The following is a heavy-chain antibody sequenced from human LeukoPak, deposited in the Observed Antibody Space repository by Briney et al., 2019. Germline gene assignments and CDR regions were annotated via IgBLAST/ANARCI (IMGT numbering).Heavy chain of an antibody. CDR1: GYTFRGYY. CDR3: ARDHRGPPFLSGGSGDGEGYDY. J-gene: IGHJ4*02. D-gene: IGHD3-10*01. CDR2: INPNSGGT. Sequence: ASVKVSCKASGYTFRGYYMHWVRQAPGQGLEWMGWINPNSGGTNYAQKFQGRVTMTRDTSISTAYMELSRLRSDDTAVYYCARDHRGPPFLSGGSGDGEGYDYWGQGTLVTVSS. V-gene: IGHV1-2*02.